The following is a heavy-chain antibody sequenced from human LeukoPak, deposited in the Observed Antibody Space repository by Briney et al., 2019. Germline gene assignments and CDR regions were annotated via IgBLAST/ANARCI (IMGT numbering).Heavy chain of an antibody. J-gene: IGHJ3*01. V-gene: IGHV4-59*08. Sequence: KTSETLSLTCTVSGGSISSYYWSWLRQPPGKELECIGYIYHSGTTNYNPSLKSRVTISVDTSKNQFSLKLSSVTAADTAIYYCARQRDYADYLDAFDVWGQGTMVTVSS. CDR1: GGSISSYY. D-gene: IGHD4-17*01. CDR2: IYHSGTT. CDR3: ARQRDYADYLDAFDV.